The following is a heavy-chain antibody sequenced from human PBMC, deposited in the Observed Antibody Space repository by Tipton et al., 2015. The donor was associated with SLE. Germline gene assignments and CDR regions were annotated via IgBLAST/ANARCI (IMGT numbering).Heavy chain of an antibody. J-gene: IGHJ4*02. CDR2: ISAYNGNT. CDR3: ARDESGFKDFFDY. CDR1: GYIFANFG. Sequence: QLVQSGAEVKKPGVSVKVSCKTSGYIFANFGVSWVRQAPGQGLEWLGWISAYNGNTDFAQNVQGRVTMTRDKTTSTAYMELRSLRSDDTAIYYCARDESGFKDFFDYWGQGTLVTVSS. V-gene: IGHV1-18*01. D-gene: IGHD5-12*01.